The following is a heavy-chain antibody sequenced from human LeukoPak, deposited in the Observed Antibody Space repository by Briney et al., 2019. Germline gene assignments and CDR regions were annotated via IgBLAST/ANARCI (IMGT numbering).Heavy chain of an antibody. J-gene: IGHJ3*01. Sequence: SETLSLTCTVSGDSVSSTGYYWGWIRQPPGKGREWIGTIYYSGSTYYNPSLKSRVTMSEDTSRNQFSLRLSSVNAADTAVYYCAKGGARYSHSSGLYVFDVWGQGKMVTVSS. D-gene: IGHD3-22*01. CDR1: GDSVSSTGYY. CDR3: AKGGARYSHSSGLYVFDV. V-gene: IGHV4-39*01. CDR2: IYYSGST.